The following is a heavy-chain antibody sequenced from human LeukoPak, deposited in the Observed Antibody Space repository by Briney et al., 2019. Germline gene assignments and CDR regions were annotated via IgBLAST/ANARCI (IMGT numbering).Heavy chain of an antibody. Sequence: SETLSLTCAVYGGSFSGYYWRWIRQPQGKGLEWIGEINHSGSTNYNPSLKSRVTISVDTSKNQFSLKLSSVTAADTAVYYCARGGRITMIVVVRPFDYWGQGTLVTVSS. D-gene: IGHD3-22*01. V-gene: IGHV4-34*01. CDR3: ARGGRITMIVVVRPFDY. J-gene: IGHJ4*02. CDR2: INHSGST. CDR1: GGSFSGYY.